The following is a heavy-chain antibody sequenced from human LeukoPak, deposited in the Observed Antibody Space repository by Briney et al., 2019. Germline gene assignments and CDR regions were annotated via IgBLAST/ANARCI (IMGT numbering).Heavy chain of an antibody. D-gene: IGHD3-3*02. CDR2: IYYSGST. Sequence: PSETLSLTCTVSGGSISPYYWSWIRQPPGKGLEWIGYIYYSGSTNYNPSLKSRVTISVDTSKNQFSLKLSSVTAADTAVYYCARAFYPGFHSYMAVWGIGTTVTVSS. CDR3: ARAFYPGFHSYMAV. V-gene: IGHV4-59*01. CDR1: GGSISPYY. J-gene: IGHJ6*03.